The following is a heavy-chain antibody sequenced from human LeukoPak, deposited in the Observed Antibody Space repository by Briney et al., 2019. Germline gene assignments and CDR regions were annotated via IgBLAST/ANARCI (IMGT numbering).Heavy chain of an antibody. Sequence: PGRSLRLSCAASGFTFSSYGMHWVRQAPGKGLEWVAVISYDGSNKYYADSVKGRFTISRDNSKYTLYLQMNSLRAEDTAVYYCAKVHHSGSYLGYWGQGTLVTVSS. CDR1: GFTFSSYG. J-gene: IGHJ4*02. CDR3: AKVHHSGSYLGY. V-gene: IGHV3-30*18. D-gene: IGHD1-26*01. CDR2: ISYDGSNK.